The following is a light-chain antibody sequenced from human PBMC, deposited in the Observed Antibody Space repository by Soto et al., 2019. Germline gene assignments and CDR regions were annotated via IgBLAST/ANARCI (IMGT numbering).Light chain of an antibody. CDR2: DAS. Sequence: DIQITQFASSLSASVGDRVTITFXASQDISNYLNWYQQKPGKAPKLLIYDASNLETGVPSRFSGSGSGTDFTFTISSLQPEDIATYYCQQYDNLPITFGQARRLAI. J-gene: IGKJ5*01. CDR3: QQYDNLPIT. CDR1: QDISNY. V-gene: IGKV1-33*01.